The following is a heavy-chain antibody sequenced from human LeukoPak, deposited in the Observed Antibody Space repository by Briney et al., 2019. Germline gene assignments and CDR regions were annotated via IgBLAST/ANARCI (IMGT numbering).Heavy chain of an antibody. Sequence: GGSLRLSCGASGFTFSGHAMNWVRQPPGKGLQWVSGIDGSGSLTFYADFVKGRFTISRDNSGNRLYLQMNSLRAEDTALYYCARVSTVTANFDYWGQGSLVTVSS. CDR1: GFTFSGHA. J-gene: IGHJ4*02. V-gene: IGHV3-23*05. CDR3: ARVSTVTANFDY. D-gene: IGHD2-21*02. CDR2: IDGSGSLT.